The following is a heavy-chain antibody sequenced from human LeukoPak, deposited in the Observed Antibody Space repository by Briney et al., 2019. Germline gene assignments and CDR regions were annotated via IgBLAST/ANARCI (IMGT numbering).Heavy chain of an antibody. CDR1: GYTFTSYA. J-gene: IGHJ3*02. Sequence: GASVKVSCKASGYTFTSYAMHWVRQAPGQRLEWMGWINAGNGNTKYSQEFQGRVTITRDTSASTAYMELSSLRSEDMAVYYCARYSGSYSDAFDIWGQGTMVTVSS. CDR3: ARYSGSYSDAFDI. V-gene: IGHV1-3*03. CDR2: INAGNGNT. D-gene: IGHD1-26*01.